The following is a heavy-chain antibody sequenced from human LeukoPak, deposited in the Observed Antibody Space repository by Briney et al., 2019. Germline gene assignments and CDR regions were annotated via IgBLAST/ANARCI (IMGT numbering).Heavy chain of an antibody. D-gene: IGHD3-16*02. CDR3: ARAQARYYEYVWGGYRPYKYCDY. CDR1: GGSFSAYY. J-gene: IGHJ4*02. V-gene: IGHV4-34*01. Sequence: SETLSLTCAVYGGSFSAYYWSWIRQPPGKGREWIGEINHSGSTNYNPSLKSRVTISVDTSKNQFSLKLSSVTAADTAVYYCARAQARYYEYVWGGYRPYKYCDYWGQGTLVTVSS. CDR2: INHSGST.